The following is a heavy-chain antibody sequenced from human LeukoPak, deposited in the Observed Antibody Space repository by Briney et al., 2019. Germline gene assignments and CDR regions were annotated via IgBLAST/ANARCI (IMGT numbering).Heavy chain of an antibody. CDR2: INHSGST. CDR1: GGSFSGYY. D-gene: IGHD3-10*01. CDR3: ARRSMVRGDIILRLYWFDP. V-gene: IGHV4-34*01. Sequence: SETLSLTCAVYGGSFSGYYWSWIHQPPGKGLEWIGEINHSGSTNYNPSLKSRVTISVDTSKNQFSLNLSSVTAADTAVYYCARRSMVRGDIILRLYWFDPWGQGTLVTVSS. J-gene: IGHJ5*02.